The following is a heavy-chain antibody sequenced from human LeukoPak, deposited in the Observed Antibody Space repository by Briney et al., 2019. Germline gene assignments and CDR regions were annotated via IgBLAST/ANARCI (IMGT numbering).Heavy chain of an antibody. CDR2: ISGSGDST. CDR1: GFTFRNYA. D-gene: IGHD3-10*01. CDR3: AKGSDNHYGSGGFDY. J-gene: IGHJ4*02. Sequence: GGSLRLSCAASGFTFRNYAMTWVRQAPGKGLEWVSGISGSGDSTDYADSVKGRFTISRDNSKNTLYLQMNNLRTNDTAVYYCAKGSDNHYGSGGFDYWGQGTLVTVSS. V-gene: IGHV3-23*01.